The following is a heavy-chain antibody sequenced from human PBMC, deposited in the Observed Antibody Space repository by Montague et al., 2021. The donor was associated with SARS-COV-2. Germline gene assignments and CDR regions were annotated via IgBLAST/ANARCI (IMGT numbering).Heavy chain of an antibody. CDR1: GFPFSSYA. J-gene: IGHJ4*02. D-gene: IGHD3-9*01. CDR3: ARLDIMTAYPYEY. CDR2: IRGNGGST. V-gene: IGHV3-23*01. Sequence: FRSLSFSASGFPFSSYAMSWVRQAPGKGLEWVSGIRGNGGSTYYADSVKGRFTISRDNPKNTLYLQMNSLRAEDTAVYYCARLDIMTAYPYEYWGQGTLVTVSS.